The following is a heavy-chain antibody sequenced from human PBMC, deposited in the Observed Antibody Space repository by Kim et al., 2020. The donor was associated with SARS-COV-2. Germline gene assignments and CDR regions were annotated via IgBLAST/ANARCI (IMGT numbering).Heavy chain of an antibody. CDR3: TTEFYYGSGSYPLDAFDI. Sequence: GGSLRLSCAASGFTFSNAWMSWVRQAPGKGLEWVGRIKSKTDGGTTDYAAPVKGRFTISRDDSKNTLYLQMNSLKTEDTAVYYCTTEFYYGSGSYPLDAFDIWGQGTMVTVSS. J-gene: IGHJ3*02. CDR1: GFTFSNAW. D-gene: IGHD3-10*01. CDR2: IKSKTDGGTT. V-gene: IGHV3-15*01.